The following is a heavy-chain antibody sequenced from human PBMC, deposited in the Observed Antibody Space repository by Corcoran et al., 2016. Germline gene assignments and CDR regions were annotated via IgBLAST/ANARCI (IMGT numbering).Heavy chain of an antibody. D-gene: IGHD3-22*01. CDR3: TTDSRGMMYY. J-gene: IGHJ4*02. CDR1: GGSISSSRYY. V-gene: IGHV4-39*07. CDR2: IYYSGST. Sequence: QLQLQESGPGLVKPSETLSLTCTVAGGSISSSRYYWGWIRQPPGKGLEWIGSIYYSGSTYYNPSLKSRVTISVDTSKNQFSLKLSSVTAADTAVYYCTTDSRGMMYYWGQGTLVTVSS.